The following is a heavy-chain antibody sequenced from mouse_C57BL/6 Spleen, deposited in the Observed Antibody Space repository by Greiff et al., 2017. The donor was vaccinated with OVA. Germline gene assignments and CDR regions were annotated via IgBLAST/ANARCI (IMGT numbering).Heavy chain of an antibody. D-gene: IGHD2-5*01. CDR2: IRNKANNHAT. J-gene: IGHJ2*01. CDR1: GFTFSDAW. Sequence: EVKLVESGGGLVQPGGSMKLSCAASGFTFSDAWMDWVRQSPEKGLEWVAEIRNKANNHATYYAESVKGRFTISRDDSKSRVYLQMNSLRAEDTGIYYCTVLPTIVTTGGDWGQGTTLTVSS. CDR3: TVLPTIVTTGGD. V-gene: IGHV6-6*01.